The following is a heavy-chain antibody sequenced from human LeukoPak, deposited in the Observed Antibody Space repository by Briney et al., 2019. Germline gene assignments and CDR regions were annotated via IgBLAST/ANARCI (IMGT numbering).Heavy chain of an antibody. D-gene: IGHD3-10*01. J-gene: IGHJ4*02. Sequence: KPSETLSLTCTVSGGSISSYYWSWIRQPPGKGLEWIGYIYYSGSTNYNPSLKSRVTISVDTSKNQFSLKLSSVTAADTAVYYCARGAFIRVYYGSGSFGYWGQGTLVTVSS. V-gene: IGHV4-59*01. CDR1: GGSISSYY. CDR3: ARGAFIRVYYGSGSFGY. CDR2: IYYSGST.